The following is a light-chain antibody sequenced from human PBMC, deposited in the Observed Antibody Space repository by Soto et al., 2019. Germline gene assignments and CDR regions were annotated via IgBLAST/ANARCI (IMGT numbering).Light chain of an antibody. J-gene: IGKJ1*01. V-gene: IGKV3-20*01. CDR1: QSVSSSY. Sequence: EIVLTQSPGTLSLSPGERATLSCRASQSVSSSYLAWYQQKPGQAPRLLIYGASSRATGIPHRLSGSESGTDFTLIFSRMEPENCAMYHCQQYGSAPWTFGQGTKVEIK. CDR3: QQYGSAPWT. CDR2: GAS.